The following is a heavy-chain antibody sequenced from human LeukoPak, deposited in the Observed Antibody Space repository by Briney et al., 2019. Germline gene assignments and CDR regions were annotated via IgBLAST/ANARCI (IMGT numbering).Heavy chain of an antibody. CDR3: AKGPHRGYSYGLGDY. Sequence: PGGSLRLSCAASGFTFCSYAMSWVRQAPGKGVEWVSAISGSGGSTYYADSVKGRFTISRDNSKNALYLQMNSLRAEDTAVYYCAKGPHRGYSYGLGDYWGQGTLVTVSS. J-gene: IGHJ4*02. CDR2: ISGSGGST. D-gene: IGHD5-18*01. V-gene: IGHV3-23*01. CDR1: GFTFCSYA.